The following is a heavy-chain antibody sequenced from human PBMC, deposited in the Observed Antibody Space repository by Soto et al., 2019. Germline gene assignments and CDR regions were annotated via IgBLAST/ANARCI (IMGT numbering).Heavy chain of an antibody. Sequence: QVQLVQSGAEVKKPGASVKVSCKASGYTFTSYDINWVRQATGQGLEWMGWMNPNSGNTGYAQKFQGRVTMTRNTSISTAYMELSSLRSDDSAVYYCASLPYCSGGSCLNCWGQGTLVTVSS. V-gene: IGHV1-8*01. D-gene: IGHD2-15*01. J-gene: IGHJ4*02. CDR2: MNPNSGNT. CDR3: ASLPYCSGGSCLNC. CDR1: GYTFTSYD.